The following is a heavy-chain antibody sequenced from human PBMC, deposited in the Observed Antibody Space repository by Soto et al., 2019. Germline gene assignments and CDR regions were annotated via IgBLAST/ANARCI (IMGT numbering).Heavy chain of an antibody. V-gene: IGHV4-59*01. CDR2: VYYSGNT. D-gene: IGHD6-13*01. CDR3: ARKGAAASYAHYYMDV. J-gene: IGHJ6*03. CDR1: GGTISPYY. Sequence: PSDTLSLNCTVSGGTISPYYWIWIRQPPGKGLEWIGYVYYSGNTNYNPSLESRVTISVDTSRNRFSLNLTSATAADTAVYYCARKGAAASYAHYYMDVWGRGTAVT.